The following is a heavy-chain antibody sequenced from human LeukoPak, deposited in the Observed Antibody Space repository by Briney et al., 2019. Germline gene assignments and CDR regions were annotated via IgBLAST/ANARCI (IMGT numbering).Heavy chain of an antibody. D-gene: IGHD6-19*01. J-gene: IGHJ6*03. CDR3: ARGGSLAVADYYYYYMDV. V-gene: IGHV3-23*01. Sequence: PGGSLRLSCAASGFTFSSYAMSWVRQAPGKGLEWVSAISGSGGSTYYADSVKGRFTISRDNSKNTLYLQMNSLRAEDTAVYYCARGGSLAVADYYYYYMDVWGKGTTVTVSS. CDR2: ISGSGGST. CDR1: GFTFSSYA.